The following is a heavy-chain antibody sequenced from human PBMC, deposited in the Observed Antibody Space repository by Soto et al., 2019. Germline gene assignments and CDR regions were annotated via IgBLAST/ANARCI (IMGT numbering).Heavy chain of an antibody. J-gene: IGHJ4*02. CDR2: ISGSGTIT. Sequence: GGSLRLSCAASGFTFSSYAMTWVRQAPGKGLEWVSGISGSGTITYDADSVKGRFTISRDKSKNTLYLQMNSLRADDTAVYYCAKSLSASPNYFFDSWGQGTLVTVS. CDR3: AKSLSASPNYFFDS. CDR1: GFTFSSYA. D-gene: IGHD1-1*01. V-gene: IGHV3-23*01.